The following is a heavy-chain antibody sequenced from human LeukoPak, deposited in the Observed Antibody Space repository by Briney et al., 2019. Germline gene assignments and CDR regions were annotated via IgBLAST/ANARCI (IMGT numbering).Heavy chain of an antibody. V-gene: IGHV4-59*08. CDR3: ARHPIDNQLLEWFDP. D-gene: IGHD2-2*01. CDR2: IYYSGST. CDR1: GGSISSYY. Sequence: PSETLSLTCTVSGGSISSYYWSWIRQPPGKGLEWIGYIYYSGSTNYNPSLKSRVTISVDTSKNQFSLKLSSVTAADTAVYYCARHPIDNQLLEWFDPWGQGTLVTVSS. J-gene: IGHJ5*02.